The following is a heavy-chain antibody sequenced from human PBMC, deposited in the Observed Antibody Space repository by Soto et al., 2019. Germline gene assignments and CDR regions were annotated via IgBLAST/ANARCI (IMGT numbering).Heavy chain of an antibody. CDR3: AKKVNSGPGSQYFDY. D-gene: IGHD3-10*01. CDR2: FRSSGDGGTT. J-gene: IGHJ4*02. CDR1: GFTFSSYS. Sequence: HPGGSLRLSCAASGFTFSSYSMSWVRQAPGKGLEWVSGFRSSGDGGTTYYADSVKGRFTISRDNSKNTLFLQMNSLRAEDTAIYYCAKKVNSGPGSQYFDYWGQGTLVTVSS. V-gene: IGHV3-23*01.